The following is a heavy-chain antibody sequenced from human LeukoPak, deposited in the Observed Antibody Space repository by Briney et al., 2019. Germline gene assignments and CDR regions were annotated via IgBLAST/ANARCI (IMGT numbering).Heavy chain of an antibody. V-gene: IGHV4-4*02. J-gene: IGHJ6*02. CDR2: IYYSGST. CDR3: ARGRSGGHFAYYYYGMDV. D-gene: IGHD2/OR15-2a*01. Sequence: SGTLSLTCAVSGGSIKSNNWWSWVRQPPGKGLEWIGYIYYSGSTYYNPSLKSRVTISVDTSKNQFSLKLSSVTAADTAVYYCARGRSGGHFAYYYYGMDVWGQGTTVTVSS. CDR1: GGSIKSNNW.